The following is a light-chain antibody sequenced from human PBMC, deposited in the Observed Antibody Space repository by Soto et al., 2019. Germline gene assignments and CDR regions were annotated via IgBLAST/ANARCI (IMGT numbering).Light chain of an antibody. CDR3: QQYYSSGT. CDR2: DAS. CDR1: QSVSTW. Sequence: DIQMTQSPSTLSASVGDRVTITCRASQSVSTWLAWYQQKPGKAPSLLLYDASSLKSGVPSRFSGSGSGTEFTLTIRSLQPDDFATYYCQQYYSSGTFGQGTKVDIK. J-gene: IGKJ1*01. V-gene: IGKV1-5*01.